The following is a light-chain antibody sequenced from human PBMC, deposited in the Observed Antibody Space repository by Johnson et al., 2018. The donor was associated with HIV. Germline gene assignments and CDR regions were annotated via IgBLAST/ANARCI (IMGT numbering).Light chain of an antibody. CDR2: DNN. J-gene: IGLJ1*01. CDR1: SSNIGNNY. CDR3: GTWDSSLSGV. Sequence: SVLTQPPSVSAAPGQKVTISCSGSSSNIGNNYVSWYQQLPGTAPKLLIYDNNKRPSGIPDRFSGSKSGPSATLGPTGLPTGDEADYYCGTWDSSLSGVFGTGTKVTVL. V-gene: IGLV1-51*01.